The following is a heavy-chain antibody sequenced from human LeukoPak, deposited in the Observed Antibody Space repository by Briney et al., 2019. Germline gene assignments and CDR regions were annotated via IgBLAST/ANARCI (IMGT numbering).Heavy chain of an antibody. CDR2: ISYDGSNK. V-gene: IGHV3-30*18. J-gene: IGHJ4*02. Sequence: PGGSLRLSCAASGFTFSSYGMHWVRQAPGKGLEWVAVISYDGSNKYYADSVKGRFTISRDNSKNTLYLQMNGLRAEDTAVYYCAKDSPSYYDSSGPHYWGQGTLVTVSS. CDR3: AKDSPSYYDSSGPHY. CDR1: GFTFSSYG. D-gene: IGHD3-22*01.